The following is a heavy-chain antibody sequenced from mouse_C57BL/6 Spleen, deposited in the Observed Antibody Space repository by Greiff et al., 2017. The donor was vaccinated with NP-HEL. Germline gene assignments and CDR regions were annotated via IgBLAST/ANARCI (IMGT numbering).Heavy chain of an antibody. CDR1: GYTFTSYW. J-gene: IGHJ4*01. V-gene: IGHV1-59*01. Sequence: QVQLKQPGAELVRPGTSVKLSCKASGYTFTSYWMHWVKQRPGQGLEWIGVIDPSDSYTNYNQKFKGKATLTVDTSSSTAYMQLSSLTSEDSAVYYCARYSNSYAMDYWGQGTSVTVSS. D-gene: IGHD2-5*01. CDR2: IDPSDSYT. CDR3: ARYSNSYAMDY.